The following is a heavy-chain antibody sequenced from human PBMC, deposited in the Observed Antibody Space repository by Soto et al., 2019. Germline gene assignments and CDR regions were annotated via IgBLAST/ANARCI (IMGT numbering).Heavy chain of an antibody. J-gene: IGHJ5*02. V-gene: IGHV4-39*01. Sequence: PSDTLSLTCTVSGGSISSSSYYWGWIRQPPGKGLEWFGSIYYSGSTYYNPSLKSRVTISVDTSKNQFSLKLSSVTAADTAVYYCASQEGWFDPWGQGTLVTVSS. CDR3: ASQEGWFDP. CDR2: IYYSGST. CDR1: GGSISSSSYY.